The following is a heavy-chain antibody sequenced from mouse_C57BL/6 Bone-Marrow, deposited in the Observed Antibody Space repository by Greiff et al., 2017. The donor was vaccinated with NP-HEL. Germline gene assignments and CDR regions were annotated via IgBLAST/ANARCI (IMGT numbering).Heavy chain of an antibody. CDR2: IHPNSGST. V-gene: IGHV1-64*01. CDR1: GYTFTSYW. Sequence: QVQLQQPGAELVKPGASVKLSCKASGYTFTSYWMHWVKQRPGQGLEWIGMIHPNSGSTNYNEKFKSKATLTVDKSSSTAYMQLSSLTSEDSAVYYCERPDWEDAMDYWGQGTAVTVTS. CDR3: ERPDWEDAMDY. J-gene: IGHJ4*01. D-gene: IGHD4-1*01.